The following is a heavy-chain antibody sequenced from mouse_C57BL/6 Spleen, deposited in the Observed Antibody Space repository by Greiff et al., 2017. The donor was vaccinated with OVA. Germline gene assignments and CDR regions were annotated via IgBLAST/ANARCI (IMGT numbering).Heavy chain of an antibody. CDR2: IWSGGST. V-gene: IGHV2-2*01. Sequence: QVQLKESGPGLVQPSQSLSITCTVSGFSLTSYGVHWVRQSPGKGLEWLGVIWSGGSTDYNAAIISRLSISKDNSKSQVFFKMNSLQADDTAIYYCASNAMDYWGQGTSVTVSS. J-gene: IGHJ4*01. CDR1: GFSLTSYG. CDR3: ASNAMDY.